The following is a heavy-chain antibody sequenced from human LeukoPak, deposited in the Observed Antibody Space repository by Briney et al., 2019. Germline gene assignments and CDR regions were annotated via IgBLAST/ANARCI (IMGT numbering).Heavy chain of an antibody. CDR1: GYSISSGYY. CDR3: ARDVQTYYYGSGNPFDY. CDR2: IYHSGST. V-gene: IGHV4-38-2*02. D-gene: IGHD3-10*01. J-gene: IGHJ4*02. Sequence: SETLSLTCTVSGYSISSGYYWGWIRQPPGKGLEWIGSIYHSGSTYYNPSLKSRVTISVDTSKNQFSLKLSSVTAADTAVYYCARDVQTYYYGSGNPFDYWGQGTLVTVSS.